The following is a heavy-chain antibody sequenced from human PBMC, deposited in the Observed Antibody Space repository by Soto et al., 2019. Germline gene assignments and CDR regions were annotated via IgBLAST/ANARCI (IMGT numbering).Heavy chain of an antibody. Sequence: SETLSLTCAVSGGSIGNSYWSWIRQSPGKGLEWIGYIYYSGSSNYNPSLKSRVSISVDTSKNQFSLKLSSVTAADTAVYYCATMGTPATGLYYFDYWGQGTLVTVSS. CDR3: ATMGTPATGLYYFDY. J-gene: IGHJ4*02. V-gene: IGHV4-59*08. D-gene: IGHD1-7*01. CDR2: IYYSGSS. CDR1: GGSIGNSY.